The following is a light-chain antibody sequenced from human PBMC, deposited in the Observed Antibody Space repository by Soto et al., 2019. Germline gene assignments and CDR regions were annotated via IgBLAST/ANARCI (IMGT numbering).Light chain of an antibody. CDR2: DAS. CDR1: QSVSSY. Sequence: EIVLTQSPATLSLSPGERATLSCRASQSVSSYLAWYQQKPGQAPRLLIYDASNRATGIPARFSGSGSGTDFTITISSLEPEDSAVYYCQQRRNWPSLTLGGGTKVEIK. J-gene: IGKJ4*01. CDR3: QQRRNWPSLT. V-gene: IGKV3-11*01.